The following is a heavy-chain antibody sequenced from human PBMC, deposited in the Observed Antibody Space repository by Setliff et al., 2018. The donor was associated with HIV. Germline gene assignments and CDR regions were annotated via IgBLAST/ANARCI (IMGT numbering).Heavy chain of an antibody. CDR3: ARFCSGGSCPDY. V-gene: IGHV4-59*11. D-gene: IGHD2-15*01. CDR1: GGSITSHY. J-gene: IGHJ4*02. Sequence: SETLSLTCSVSGGSITSHYWTWIRQPPGKGLEWIGVISYSGSPHYNPSLKSRVTIGMDTSKNQVSLTLSSVTAVDTAVYYCARFCSGGSCPDYWGQGTLVTVPQ. CDR2: ISYSGSP.